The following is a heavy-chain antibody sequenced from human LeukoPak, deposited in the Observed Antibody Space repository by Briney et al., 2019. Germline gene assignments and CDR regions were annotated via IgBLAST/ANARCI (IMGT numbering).Heavy chain of an antibody. D-gene: IGHD3-9*01. CDR2: ISSSSSYI. V-gene: IGHV3-21*01. CDR3: ARGGVILRYFDWPSETYNWFDP. CDR1: GFTFSSYS. J-gene: IGHJ5*02. Sequence: GGSLRLSCAASGFTFSSYSMNWVRQAPGKGLEWVSSISSSSSYIYYADSVKGRFTISRDNAKNSLYLQMNSLRAEDTAVYYCARGGVILRYFDWPSETYNWFDPWGQGTLVTVSS.